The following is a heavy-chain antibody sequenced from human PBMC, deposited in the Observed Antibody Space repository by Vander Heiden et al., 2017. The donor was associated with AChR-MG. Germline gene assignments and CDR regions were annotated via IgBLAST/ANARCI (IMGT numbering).Heavy chain of an antibody. V-gene: IGHV3-48*01. D-gene: IGHD1-26*01. CDR2: ISTSSDNK. Sequence: EVQLVESGGGLVQPGGSLRLSCAVSGFTFSAYNMTWVRQTPGKGLEWVAYISTSSDNKYYADSVKGRFTISRDNAKNSLSLQMNSLRAEDTAVYYCARGHRGTFLSLDYWGQGTPVSISS. CDR3: ARGHRGTFLSLDY. CDR1: GFTFSAYN. J-gene: IGHJ4*02.